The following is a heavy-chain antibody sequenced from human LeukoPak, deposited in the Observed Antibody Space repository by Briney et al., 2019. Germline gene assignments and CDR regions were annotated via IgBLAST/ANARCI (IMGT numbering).Heavy chain of an antibody. J-gene: IGHJ4*02. V-gene: IGHV3-30*18. Sequence: GGSLRLSCAASGFTFSSYGMHWVRQAPGKGLEWVAVISYDGSNKYCADSVKGRFTISRDNSKNTLYLQMNSLRAEDTAVYYCAKDKNFDWLLKRNYYFDYWGQGTLVTVSS. D-gene: IGHD3-9*01. CDR1: GFTFSSYG. CDR2: ISYDGSNK. CDR3: AKDKNFDWLLKRNYYFDY.